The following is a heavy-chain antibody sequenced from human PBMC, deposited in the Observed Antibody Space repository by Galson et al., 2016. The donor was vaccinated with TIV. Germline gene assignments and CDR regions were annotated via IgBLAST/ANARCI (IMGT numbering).Heavy chain of an antibody. Sequence: SVKVSCKASGYTFTSYGISWVRQAPGQGLEWMGWISGYTHNTNYAQKFRGRVTVTADTSTATVYMELRSLRSDDTAVYYCATTWYDFWSDRSAMDVWGQGTTVTVSS. CDR2: ISGYTHNT. CDR3: ATTWYDFWSDRSAMDV. V-gene: IGHV1-18*01. J-gene: IGHJ6*02. CDR1: GYTFTSYG. D-gene: IGHD3-3*01.